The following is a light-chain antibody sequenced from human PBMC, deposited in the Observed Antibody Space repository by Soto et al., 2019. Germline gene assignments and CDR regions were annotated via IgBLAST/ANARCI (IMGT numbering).Light chain of an antibody. CDR1: SSDVGGYNY. Sequence: QSVLTQPASVSGSPGQSITISCTGTSSDVGGYNYVSWYQQHPGKAPKLMIYEVSNRPSGLSNRFSGSKSGNTASLTISGLQAEDEADYYCSSYTSSSIPYVFGTGTKLTVL. V-gene: IGLV2-14*01. CDR2: EVS. CDR3: SSYTSSSIPYV. J-gene: IGLJ1*01.